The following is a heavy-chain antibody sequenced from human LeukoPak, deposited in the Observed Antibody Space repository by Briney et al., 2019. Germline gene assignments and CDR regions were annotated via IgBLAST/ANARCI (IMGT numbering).Heavy chain of an antibody. Sequence: GASVKVSCKASGYTFTGYYMHWVRQAPGQGLEWMGWINPNSGGTNYAQRFQGRVTMTRDTSTSTVYMELSSLRSEDTAVYYCARVGYSGSYYGISVFDYWGQGTLVTVSS. CDR1: GYTFTGYY. CDR2: INPNSGGT. D-gene: IGHD1-26*01. J-gene: IGHJ4*02. CDR3: ARVGYSGSYYGISVFDY. V-gene: IGHV1-2*02.